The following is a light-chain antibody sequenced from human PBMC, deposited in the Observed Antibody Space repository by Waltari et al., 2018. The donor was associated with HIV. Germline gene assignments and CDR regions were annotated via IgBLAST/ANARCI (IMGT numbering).Light chain of an antibody. J-gene: IGKJ2*01. CDR3: QQYINPPYT. V-gene: IGKV3-15*01. CDR1: RSLSGH. Sequence: EILMTQSPLTLSGSPGNTASLSCRASRSLSGHLAWYQQKPVQAPSLLISGASSMATDIPARFSGTWAGTDYTLTISNLQSDDSAVYYCQQYINPPYTFGQGTKVEVK. CDR2: GAS.